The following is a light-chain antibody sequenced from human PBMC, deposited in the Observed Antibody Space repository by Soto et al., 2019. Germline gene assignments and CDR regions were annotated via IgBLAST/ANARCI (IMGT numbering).Light chain of an antibody. V-gene: IGLV2-23*01. CDR1: SSDVGSYNL. J-gene: IGLJ2*01. CDR3: CSYAGSSTHVV. CDR2: EGS. Sequence: QSALTQPASVSGSPGQSITISCTGTSSDVGSYNLVSWYQQHPGKAPKLMIYEGSKRPSGVSNRFSGSKSGNTASLTISGLQAEDEDEYYCCSYAGSSTHVVFGGGTKLTVL.